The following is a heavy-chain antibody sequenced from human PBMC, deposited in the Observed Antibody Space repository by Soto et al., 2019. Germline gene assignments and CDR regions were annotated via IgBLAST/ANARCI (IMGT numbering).Heavy chain of an antibody. CDR3: ARSIGGSSYYPPDY. CDR2: MANDGSYQ. Sequence: QVQLVESGGGVVQPGGSLRLSCATSGFIFSTYGMQWVRQSPGEGLEWVAVMANDGSYQYYADSVKGRFTISRDNSKNTLYLQMDSLRREDTAVYYCARSIGGSSYYPPDYWGQGTLGTVSS. J-gene: IGHJ4*02. D-gene: IGHD2-15*01. V-gene: IGHV3-30*03. CDR1: GFIFSTYG.